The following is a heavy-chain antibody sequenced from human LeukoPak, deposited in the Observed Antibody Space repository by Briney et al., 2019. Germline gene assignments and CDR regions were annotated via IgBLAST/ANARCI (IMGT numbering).Heavy chain of an antibody. D-gene: IGHD4-17*01. V-gene: IGHV3-33*01. Sequence: GRSLRLSCAASGFTFSSYGMHWVRQAPGKGLEWVAVIWYDGSNKYYADSVKGRFTISRDNSKNTLYLQMNSLRAEDTAVYYCAREKIYGDTAADSVHYGMDVWGQGTTVTVSS. J-gene: IGHJ6*02. CDR1: GFTFSSYG. CDR2: IWYDGSNK. CDR3: AREKIYGDTAADSVHYGMDV.